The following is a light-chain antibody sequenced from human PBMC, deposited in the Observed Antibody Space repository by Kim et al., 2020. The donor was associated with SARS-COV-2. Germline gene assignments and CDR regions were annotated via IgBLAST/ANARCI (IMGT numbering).Light chain of an antibody. J-gene: IGLJ2*01. CDR2: EDD. Sequence: GRPVTISCTRGSGGIGDNYVQWYQQRPGGVPTTVIYEDDQRPSGVPDRFSGSIDSSSNSASLTISGLKTEDEADYYCQSYNRSIVVFGGGTQLTVL. CDR3: QSYNRSIVV. CDR1: SGGIGDNY. V-gene: IGLV6-57*03.